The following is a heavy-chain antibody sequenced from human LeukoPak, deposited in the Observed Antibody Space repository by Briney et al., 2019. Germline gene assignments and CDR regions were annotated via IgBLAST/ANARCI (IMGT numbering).Heavy chain of an antibody. CDR1: GFTFSGSA. D-gene: IGHD4-17*01. Sequence: PGGSLRLSCAASGFTFSGSAMHWVRQASGKGLEWVGRIRSKANSYATAYAASVKGRVTISRDDSKNTAYLQMNSLKTEDTAVYYCTLGGYYGDYCHYWGQGTLVTVSS. J-gene: IGHJ4*02. CDR2: IRSKANSYAT. V-gene: IGHV3-73*01. CDR3: TLGGYYGDYCHY.